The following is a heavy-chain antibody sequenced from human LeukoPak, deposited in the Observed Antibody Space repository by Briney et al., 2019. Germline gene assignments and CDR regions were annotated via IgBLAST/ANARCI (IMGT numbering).Heavy chain of an antibody. CDR2: IYYSGST. Sequence: SETLSLTCTVSGGSISSYYWSWIRQPPGKGLGWIGYIYYSGSTNYNPSLKSRVTISVDTSKNQFSLKLSSVTAADTAVYYCARGYSYAAGRWFDPWGQGTLVTVSS. CDR3: ARGYSYAAGRWFDP. D-gene: IGHD5-18*01. CDR1: GGSISSYY. J-gene: IGHJ5*02. V-gene: IGHV4-59*01.